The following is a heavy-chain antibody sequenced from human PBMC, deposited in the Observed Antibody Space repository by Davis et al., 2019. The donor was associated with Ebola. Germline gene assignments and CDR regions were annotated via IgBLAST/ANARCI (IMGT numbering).Heavy chain of an antibody. CDR1: GFTFSSYG. Sequence: GGSLRLSCAASGFTFSSYGMHWVRQAPGKGLEWVAVIWYDGSNKYYADSVKGRFTISRDNSKNTLYLQMNSLRAEDTAVYYCARGSRGSSPYWYFDLWGRGTLVTVSS. J-gene: IGHJ2*01. CDR3: ARGSRGSSPYWYFDL. CDR2: IWYDGSNK. D-gene: IGHD6-6*01. V-gene: IGHV3-33*01.